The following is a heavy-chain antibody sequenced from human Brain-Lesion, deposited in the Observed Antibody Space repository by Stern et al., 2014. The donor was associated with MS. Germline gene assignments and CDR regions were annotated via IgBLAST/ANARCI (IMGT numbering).Heavy chain of an antibody. J-gene: IGHJ6*04. Sequence: EVQLVESGGGLVKPGGSLRLSCEASGFTFNSYSMNWVRQAPGKGLEWVSSISVGTDYIYYADSVKGRFTISRDNAKNSLFLQMNTLRAEDTAVYYCARVDCSGTKCFYYYYGMDVWGKGTTVTVSS. V-gene: IGHV3-21*01. CDR2: ISVGTDYI. CDR3: ARVDCSGTKCFYYYYGMDV. D-gene: IGHD2-2*01. CDR1: GFTFNSYS.